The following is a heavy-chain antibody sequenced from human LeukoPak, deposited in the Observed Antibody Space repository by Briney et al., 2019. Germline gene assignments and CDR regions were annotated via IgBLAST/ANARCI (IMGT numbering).Heavy chain of an antibody. J-gene: IGHJ3*02. Sequence: NPSETLSLTCTVSGGSISSYNWSWIRQPPGKGLEWIGYIYYSGSTNYNPSLKSRVTISVDTSKNQFSLKLSSVTAADTAVYYCARTTGYSSPGDIWGQGTMVTVSS. CDR2: IYYSGST. V-gene: IGHV4-59*08. D-gene: IGHD6-19*01. CDR1: GGSISSYN. CDR3: ARTTGYSSPGDI.